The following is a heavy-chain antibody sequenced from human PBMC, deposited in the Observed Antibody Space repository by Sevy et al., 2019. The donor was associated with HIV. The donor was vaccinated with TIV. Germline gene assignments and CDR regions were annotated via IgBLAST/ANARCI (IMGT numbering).Heavy chain of an antibody. D-gene: IGHD4-4*01. V-gene: IGHV4-31*03. CDR3: ARILDYRNYIDY. Sequence: SETLSLTCTVSGDSISSGGYYWSWIRQQPGKGPEWIAFIYHSGSTYYNPSLKSRVTISVDTSKNQFSLKLSSVTAADTAVYFCARILDYRNYIDYWGQGTLVTVSS. J-gene: IGHJ4*02. CDR1: GDSISSGGYY. CDR2: IYHSGST.